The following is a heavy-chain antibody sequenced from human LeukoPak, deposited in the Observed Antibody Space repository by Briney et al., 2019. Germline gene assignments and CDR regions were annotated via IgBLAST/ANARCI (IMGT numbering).Heavy chain of an antibody. CDR2: INPNSGGT. Sequence: GSVKVSCKASGYTFTSYYMHWVRPAPGQGLEWMGWINPNSGGTNYAQKFQGRVTMTRDTSISTAYMELSRLRSDDTAVYYCAVDYYGSGSYYKFAFDIWGQGTMVTVSS. CDR1: GYTFTSYY. CDR3: AVDYYGSGSYYKFAFDI. D-gene: IGHD3-10*01. V-gene: IGHV1-2*02. J-gene: IGHJ3*02.